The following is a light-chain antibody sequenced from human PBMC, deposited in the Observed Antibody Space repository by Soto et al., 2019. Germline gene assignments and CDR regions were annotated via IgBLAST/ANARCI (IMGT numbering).Light chain of an antibody. CDR2: DAS. CDR3: QQYNTYPYT. J-gene: IGKJ5*01. CDR1: QGISSY. Sequence: AIQLTQSPSSLSASVGDRVTITCRASQGISSYLAWYQQKPGKAPKLLIYDASNLQSGVPSRFSGSGAGTEFTLTIKSLQPEDFATYYCQQYNTYPYTFGQGTRLEIK. V-gene: IGKV1-13*02.